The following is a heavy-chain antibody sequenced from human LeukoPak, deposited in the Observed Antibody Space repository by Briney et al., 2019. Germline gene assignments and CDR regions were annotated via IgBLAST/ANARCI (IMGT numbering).Heavy chain of an antibody. D-gene: IGHD1-26*01. Sequence: ASVSVSFKASGYTFTVYDINWVRQATGQGLEWMGWMNPYTGDTGYAQKFQGRVTMTRNTSIDTAYMELSGLRSEDTAVYYCTRGSLSGSSRDYWGQGTLVTVSS. V-gene: IGHV1-8*01. CDR2: MNPYTGDT. CDR1: GYTFTVYD. CDR3: TRGSLSGSSRDY. J-gene: IGHJ4*02.